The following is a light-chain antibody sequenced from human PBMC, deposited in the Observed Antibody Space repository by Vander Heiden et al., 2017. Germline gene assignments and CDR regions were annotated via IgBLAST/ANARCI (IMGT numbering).Light chain of an antibody. CDR1: SSNIGAGYD. Sequence: QSVLTQPPSVSGAPGQRVTISCTGSSSNIGAGYDVHWYQQLPGTAPKLLIYGNSNRPSGVPDRFSGSKSGTSASLAITGLQAEDEADYYCQSYDSSLSGFYVFGTGTKVNGL. J-gene: IGLJ1*01. V-gene: IGLV1-40*01. CDR2: GNS. CDR3: QSYDSSLSGFYV.